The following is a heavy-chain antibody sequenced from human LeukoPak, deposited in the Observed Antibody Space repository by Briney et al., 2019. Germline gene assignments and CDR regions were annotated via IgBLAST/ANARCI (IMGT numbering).Heavy chain of an antibody. CDR1: GYSISSGYY. J-gene: IGHJ4*02. CDR3: AREGLDCSSTSCYSADY. V-gene: IGHV4-34*01. CDR2: INHSGST. Sequence: SETLSLTCAVSGYSISSGYYWSWIRQPPGKGLEWIGEINHSGSTNYNPSLKSRVTISVDTSKNQFSLKLSSVTAADTAVYYCAREGLDCSSTSCYSADYWGQGTLVTVSS. D-gene: IGHD2-2*01.